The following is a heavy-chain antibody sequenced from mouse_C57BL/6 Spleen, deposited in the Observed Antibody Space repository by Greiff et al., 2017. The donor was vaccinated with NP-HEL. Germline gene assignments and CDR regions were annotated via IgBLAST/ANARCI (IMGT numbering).Heavy chain of an antibody. Sequence: QVQLQQPGAELVMPGASVKLSCKASGYTFTSYWMHWVKQRPGQGLEWIGEIDPSDSYTNYNQKSKGKSTLTVDKSSSTAYMQLSSLTSEDSAVYYCARWTGTYFDYWGQGTTLTVSS. CDR2: IDPSDSYT. D-gene: IGHD4-1*01. V-gene: IGHV1-69*01. CDR1: GYTFTSYW. J-gene: IGHJ2*01. CDR3: ARWTGTYFDY.